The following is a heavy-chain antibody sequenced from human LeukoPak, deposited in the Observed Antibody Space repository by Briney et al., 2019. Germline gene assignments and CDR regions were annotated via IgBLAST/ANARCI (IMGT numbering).Heavy chain of an antibody. CDR1: GFTFTSYG. D-gene: IGHD3-10*01. Sequence: GASVEVSCKPSGFTFTSYGIRWIRQAPGQGLGWMAWISANNGDTHYAQRLQGRVTLTTDTSTGTAYMEVRSLRSDDTAVYYCARKGMGSPLDFWGQGTLDTVSS. CDR2: ISANNGDT. V-gene: IGHV1-18*04. CDR3: ARKGMGSPLDF. J-gene: IGHJ4*02.